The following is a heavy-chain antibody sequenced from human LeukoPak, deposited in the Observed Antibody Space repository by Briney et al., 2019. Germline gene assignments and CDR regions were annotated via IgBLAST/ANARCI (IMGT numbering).Heavy chain of an antibody. J-gene: IGHJ3*02. D-gene: IGHD3-10*01. CDR1: GFTFSSYE. V-gene: IGHV3-48*03. CDR3: ARDPYYYDSGSFAAFDI. CDR2: ISSSGSTI. Sequence: PGGSLRLACAASGFTFSSYEMNWVRQAPGKGLEWVSYISSSGSTIYYADSVKGRFTISRDNAKNSLYLQMNSLRAEDTAVYYCARDPYYYDSGSFAAFDIWGQGTMVTVSS.